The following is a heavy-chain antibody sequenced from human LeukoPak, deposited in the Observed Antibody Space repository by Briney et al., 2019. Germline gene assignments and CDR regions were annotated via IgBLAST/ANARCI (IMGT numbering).Heavy chain of an antibody. CDR3: TRNFLGLNY. D-gene: IGHD1-26*01. V-gene: IGHV1-8*01. CDR1: GYTFTTYD. J-gene: IGHJ4*02. Sequence: ASVKVSCKASGYTFTTYDIYWVRQATGQGLEWMGRMNPNSGNTGYAQKFQGRVALTGDTSINTAYMELSGLTSEDTAVYYCTRNFLGLNYWGQGTLVTVSS. CDR2: MNPNSGNT.